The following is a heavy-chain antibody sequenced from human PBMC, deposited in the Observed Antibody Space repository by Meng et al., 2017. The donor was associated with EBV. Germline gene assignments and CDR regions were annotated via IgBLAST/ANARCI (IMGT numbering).Heavy chain of an antibody. CDR2: IYDTGIT. CDR1: GLSVTSGAYH. CDR3: AKSRSSTPGIVDD. Sequence: QVQLTESGSVRGKPSETLSLTCIVFGLSVTSGAYHWSWIRQSPGKGLDWIGYIYDTGITIYNPSLKSRVTISLETSKNQFSLKVNSVTTADTAVYYCAKSRSSTPGIVDDWGQGTLVTVPS. J-gene: IGHJ4*02. D-gene: IGHD2/OR15-2a*01. V-gene: IGHV4-61*08.